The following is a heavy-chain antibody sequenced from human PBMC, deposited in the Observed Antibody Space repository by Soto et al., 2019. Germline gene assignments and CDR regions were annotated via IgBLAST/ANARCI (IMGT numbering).Heavy chain of an antibody. CDR2: ISGSGGST. V-gene: IGHV3-23*01. CDR3: AKDLHITYYYDSSGYYYDY. CDR1: GFTFSSYA. Sequence: EVQLLESGGGLVQPGGSLRLSCAASGFTFSSYAMSWVRQAPGKGLEWVSAISGSGGSTYYADSVKGRFTISRDNSKNTLYLKMNSLRAEDTAVYYCAKDLHITYYYDSSGYYYDYWGQGTLVTVSS. D-gene: IGHD3-22*01. J-gene: IGHJ4*02.